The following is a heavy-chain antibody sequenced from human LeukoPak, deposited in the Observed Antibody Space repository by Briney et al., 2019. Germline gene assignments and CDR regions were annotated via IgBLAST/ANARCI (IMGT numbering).Heavy chain of an antibody. D-gene: IGHD3-22*01. Sequence: SETLSLTCTVSGGSISSSSYYWGWIRQPPGKGLEWIGSIYYSGSTYYNPSLKSRVTISVDTSKNQFSLKLSSVTAADTAVYYCARDWDYYDSSGYYSIDYWGQGTLVTVSS. CDR3: ARDWDYYDSSGYYSIDY. J-gene: IGHJ4*02. CDR2: IYYSGST. V-gene: IGHV4-39*07. CDR1: GGSISSSSYY.